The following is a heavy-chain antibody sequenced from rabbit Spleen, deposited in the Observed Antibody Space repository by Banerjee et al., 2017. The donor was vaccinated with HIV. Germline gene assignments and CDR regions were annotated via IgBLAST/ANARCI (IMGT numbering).Heavy chain of an antibody. V-gene: IGHV1S45*01. J-gene: IGHJ6*01. Sequence: QEQLEESGGDLVKPEGSLTLTCTASGFSFSSSYWICWVRQAPGKGLEWIACIYTGSGSTYYASWVNGRFTISKTSSTTVTLQMTSLTGADTATYSCARGGYFGAGYATGFGLWGQGTLVTVS. D-gene: IGHD6-1*01. CDR3: ARGGYFGAGYATGFGL. CDR2: IYTGSGST. CDR1: GFSFSSSYW.